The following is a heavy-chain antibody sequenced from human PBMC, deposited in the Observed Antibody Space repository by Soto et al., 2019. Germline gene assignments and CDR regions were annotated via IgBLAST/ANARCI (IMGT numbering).Heavy chain of an antibody. CDR1: GFTLSSYG. J-gene: IGHJ5*02. V-gene: IGHV3-30*18. D-gene: IGHD2-2*01. Sequence: SLRLSCAASGFTLSSYGMHWVRQAPGKGLEWVAVISYDGSNKYYADSVKGRFTISRDNSKNTLYLQMNSLRTEDTAVYYRAKDQGYCSSTSCPYRFDPWGQGTLVTVSS. CDR3: AKDQGYCSSTSCPYRFDP. CDR2: ISYDGSNK.